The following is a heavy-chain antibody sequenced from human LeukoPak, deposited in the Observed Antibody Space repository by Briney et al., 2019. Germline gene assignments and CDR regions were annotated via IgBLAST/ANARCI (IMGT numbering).Heavy chain of an antibody. J-gene: IGHJ5*02. V-gene: IGHV4-34*01. CDR1: GGSFSGYY. CDR3: ARVAGGRYCSSTSCPQHLNWFDP. CDR2: INHSGST. D-gene: IGHD2-2*01. Sequence: SETLSLTCAVYGGSFSGYYWSWIRQPPGKGLEWIGEINHSGSTNYNPSLKSRVTISVDTSKNQFSLKLSSVTAADTVVYYCARVAGGRYCSSTSCPQHLNWFDPWGQGTLVTVSS.